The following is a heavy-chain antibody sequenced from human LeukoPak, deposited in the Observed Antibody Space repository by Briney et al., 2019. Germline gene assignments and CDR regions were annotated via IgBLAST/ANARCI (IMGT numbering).Heavy chain of an antibody. CDR2: ISSSSSYI. V-gene: IGHV3-21*01. D-gene: IGHD2-2*01. CDR1: GFTFSSYS. CDR3: AREEYQLSGIGYYYYYMDV. J-gene: IGHJ6*03. Sequence: PGGSLRLSCAASGFTFSSYSMNWVRQAPGKGLEWVSSISSSSSYIYYADSVKGRFTISRDNAKNSLYLQMNSLRAEDTAVYYCAREEYQLSGIGYYYYYMDVWGKGTTVTVSS.